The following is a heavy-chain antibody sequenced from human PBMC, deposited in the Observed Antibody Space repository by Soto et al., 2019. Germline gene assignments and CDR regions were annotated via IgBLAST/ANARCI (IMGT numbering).Heavy chain of an antibody. CDR1: GFTFTSSA. CDR3: AADYGDYSYYYYYYGMDV. J-gene: IGHJ6*02. Sequence: SVKVSCRASGFTFTSSAVQWVRQARGQRLEWIGWIVVGSGNTNYAQKFQERVTITRDMSTSTAYMELSSLRSEDTAVYYCAADYGDYSYYYYYYGMDVWGQGTTVTVSS. CDR2: IVVGSGNT. D-gene: IGHD4-17*01. V-gene: IGHV1-58*01.